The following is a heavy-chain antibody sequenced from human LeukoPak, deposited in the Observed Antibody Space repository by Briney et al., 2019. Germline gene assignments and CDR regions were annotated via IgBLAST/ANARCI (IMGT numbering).Heavy chain of an antibody. CDR2: IYYSGST. CDR1: GGSISSGGYY. J-gene: IGHJ6*02. Sequence: PSETLSLTCTVSGGSISSGGYYWSWIRQHPGKGLEWIGYIYYSGSTYYNPSLKSRVTISVDTSKNQFSLKLSSVTAADTAVYYCARGDCSGGSCYSRSDPLGGYYGMDVWGQGTTVTVSS. CDR3: ARGDCSGGSCYSRSDPLGGYYGMDV. V-gene: IGHV4-31*03. D-gene: IGHD2-15*01.